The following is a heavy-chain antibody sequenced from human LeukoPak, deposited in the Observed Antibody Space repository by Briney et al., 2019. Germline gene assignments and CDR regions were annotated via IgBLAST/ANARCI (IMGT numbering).Heavy chain of an antibody. D-gene: IGHD5-12*01. CDR3: ANWAATIRNFNY. V-gene: IGHV1-2*02. CDR1: GYTFTDYY. Sequence: ASVKVSCTASGYTFTDYYIHWVRQAPGQGLEWMGWIDPNSGGTNFAQRFQGRVTMTTDTSITTAYMELTRLRSDDTAVYYCANWAATIRNFNYWGQGTLVTVSS. CDR2: IDPNSGGT. J-gene: IGHJ4*02.